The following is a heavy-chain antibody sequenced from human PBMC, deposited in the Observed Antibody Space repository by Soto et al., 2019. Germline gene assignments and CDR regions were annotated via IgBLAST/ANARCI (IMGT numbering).Heavy chain of an antibody. V-gene: IGHV4-31*03. J-gene: IGHJ6*02. Sequence: PSETLSLSCTVSGGSISSGGYFWSWIPQHPGKGLEWIGFIYYSGSTYYNPSLKSRVTISVDTSKNQFSLKLSSVTAADTAVYYCAREGAAPYYYYGMDVWGQGTTVT. CDR2: IYYSGST. CDR1: GGSISSGGYF. D-gene: IGHD6-6*01. CDR3: AREGAAPYYYYGMDV.